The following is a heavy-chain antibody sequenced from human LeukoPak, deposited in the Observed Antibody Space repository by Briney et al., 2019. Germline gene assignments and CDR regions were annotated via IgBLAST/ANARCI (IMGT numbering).Heavy chain of an antibody. Sequence: PGGSLRLSCTASGFTFGDYAMSWVRQAPGKGLEWVGFIRSKAYGGTTEYAASVKGRFTISRDDSKSIAYLQMNSLKTEDTAVYYCTRDSFTFDWLSGPGYYYMDVWGKGTTVTVSS. D-gene: IGHD3-9*01. CDR3: TRDSFTFDWLSGPGYYYMDV. V-gene: IGHV3-49*04. CDR1: GFTFGDYA. J-gene: IGHJ6*03. CDR2: IRSKAYGGTT.